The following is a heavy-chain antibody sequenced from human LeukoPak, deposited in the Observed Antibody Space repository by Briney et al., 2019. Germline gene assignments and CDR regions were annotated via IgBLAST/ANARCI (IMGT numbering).Heavy chain of an antibody. CDR1: GGTFSSYG. Sequence: SVKVSCKASGGTFSSYGISWVRQAPGQGLGWMGRIIPILGIANYAQKFQCRVTINADKSTSTAYMELRSLRSEDTAVYHCARAIAVAGTTYFDYWGQGGLVTVSS. CDR2: IIPILGIA. V-gene: IGHV1-69*04. D-gene: IGHD6-19*01. J-gene: IGHJ4*02. CDR3: ARAIAVAGTTYFDY.